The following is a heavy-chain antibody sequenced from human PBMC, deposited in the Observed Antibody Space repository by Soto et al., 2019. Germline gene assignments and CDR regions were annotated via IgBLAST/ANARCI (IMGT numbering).Heavy chain of an antibody. CDR3: ARDRDWNYFDY. CDR1: GFTFSSYG. Sequence: PGGSLRLSCAASGFTFSSYGMHWVRQAPGKGLEWVAVIWYDGSNKYYADSVKGRFTISRDNSKNTLYLQMNSLRAEDTAVYYCARDRDWNYFDYWGQGTLVTVSS. CDR2: IWYDGSNK. J-gene: IGHJ4*02. V-gene: IGHV3-33*01. D-gene: IGHD1-1*01.